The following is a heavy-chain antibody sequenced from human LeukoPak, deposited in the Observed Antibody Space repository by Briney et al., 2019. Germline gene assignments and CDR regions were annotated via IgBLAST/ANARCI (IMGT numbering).Heavy chain of an antibody. J-gene: IGHJ4*02. Sequence: SVKVSCKASGGTFISYAISWVRQAPGQGLEWMEGIIPIFGTANYAQKFQGRVTITADESTSTAYMELSSLRFEDTAVYYCARVRTGLYYYDSSGNYFDYWGQGTLVTVSS. V-gene: IGHV1-69*13. D-gene: IGHD3-22*01. CDR2: IIPIFGTA. CDR1: GGTFISYA. CDR3: ARVRTGLYYYDSSGNYFDY.